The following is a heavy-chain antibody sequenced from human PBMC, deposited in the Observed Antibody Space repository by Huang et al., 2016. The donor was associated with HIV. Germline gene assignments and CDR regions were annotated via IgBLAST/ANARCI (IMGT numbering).Heavy chain of an antibody. D-gene: IGHD2-8*02. Sequence: EVQLVESGGGLIQPGGSLRLSCAASGFTVSTNSMTWVGQAPGKGLGWVSLIYSGGTTYYADSVKGRFTSSRDDSENTLYLHMTSRRAGDPAVYYCAKEGDTGAALGYWGQGTLVTVS. J-gene: IGHJ4*02. CDR1: GFTVSTNS. CDR2: IYSGGTT. V-gene: IGHV3-53*01. CDR3: AKEGDTGAALGY.